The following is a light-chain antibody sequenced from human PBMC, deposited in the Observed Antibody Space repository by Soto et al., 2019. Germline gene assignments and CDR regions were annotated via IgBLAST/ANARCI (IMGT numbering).Light chain of an antibody. CDR2: GAS. Sequence: EIVMTQSPATLSVSPGERATLSCRASQSGRSTLPWYQQKRGQAPRLLIYGASTRATGIPARFSGSGSGTDFTLTISSLQSEDLASEYCQQYHISPPDTFGQGTNVAIQ. J-gene: IGKJ2*01. V-gene: IGKV3-15*01. CDR1: QSGRST. CDR3: QQYHISPPDT.